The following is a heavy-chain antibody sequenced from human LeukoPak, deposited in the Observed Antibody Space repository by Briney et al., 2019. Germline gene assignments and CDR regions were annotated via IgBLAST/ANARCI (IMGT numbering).Heavy chain of an antibody. CDR2: IYSGGST. V-gene: IGHV3-66*01. CDR1: GFTVSSNY. J-gene: IGHJ4*02. CDR3: VRDGGEDITTSSDY. Sequence: GGSLRLSCAASGFTVSSNYMSWVRQAPGKGLEWVSVIYSGGSTYYADSVKGRFTISRDNSKNTLYLQMNSLRAGDTAVYFCVRDGGEDITTSSDYWGQGTLVTVSS. D-gene: IGHD3-22*01.